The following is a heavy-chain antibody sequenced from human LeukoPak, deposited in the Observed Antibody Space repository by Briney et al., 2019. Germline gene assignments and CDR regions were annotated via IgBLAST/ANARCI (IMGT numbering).Heavy chain of an antibody. V-gene: IGHV1-2*02. J-gene: IGHJ4*02. D-gene: IGHD6-19*01. Sequence: ASVKVSCKASGYTFTRSYIHWVRQAPGQRLEWMGGINPDSGVTKYAQNFQGRVTMTRDTSISTASMEMRSLKSDDTAVYYCARDFGSSSAWYEFDYWGQGTLVTVSS. CDR2: INPDSGVT. CDR1: GYTFTRSY. CDR3: ARDFGSSSAWYEFDY.